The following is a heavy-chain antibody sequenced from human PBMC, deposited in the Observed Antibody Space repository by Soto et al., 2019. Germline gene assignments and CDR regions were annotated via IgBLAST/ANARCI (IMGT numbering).Heavy chain of an antibody. V-gene: IGHV1-18*01. CDR1: GYSFTNYG. J-gene: IGHJ6*03. CDR2: IRWFNGNT. CDR3: ARDRGVAHPVAGHPHYSYCMDV. Sequence: QDQLGQSGAEVKKPGASVTGSCKASGYSFTNYGITWVRQAPGQGREWIGWIRWFNGNTQYAQRLQGRVTMTTDASTSTAYMELRSLRSDDTVVYYCARDRGVAHPVAGHPHYSYCMDVWGKGTPVTVSS. D-gene: IGHD6-13*01.